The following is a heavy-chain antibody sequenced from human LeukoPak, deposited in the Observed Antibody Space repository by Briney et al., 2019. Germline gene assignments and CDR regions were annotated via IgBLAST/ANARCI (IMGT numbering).Heavy chain of an antibody. CDR2: INHSGST. CDR1: GGSFSGYY. J-gene: IGHJ4*02. Sequence: SETLSLTCAVYGGSFSGYYWSWIRQPPGKGLEWIGEINHSGSTNYNPSLKSRVTISVDTSKNQFSLKLSSVTAADTAVYYCARVARYQLPKRGNAKFDYWGQGTLVTVSS. CDR3: ARVARYQLPKRGNAKFDY. D-gene: IGHD2-2*01. V-gene: IGHV4-34*01.